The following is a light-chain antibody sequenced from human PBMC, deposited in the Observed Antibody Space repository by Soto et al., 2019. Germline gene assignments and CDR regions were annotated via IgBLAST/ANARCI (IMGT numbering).Light chain of an antibody. CDR3: QQHGRSPPYT. CDR1: QSVSSSH. V-gene: IGKV3-20*01. CDR2: GAS. J-gene: IGKJ2*01. Sequence: EIVLTQSPGTLSLSPGERATLSCRASQSVSSSHLAWYQQKFGQAPRLLIYGASSMATGIPDSFSGSGSGTDFTLTISRLEPEDFAVYYCQQHGRSPPYTFGQGTKLEIK.